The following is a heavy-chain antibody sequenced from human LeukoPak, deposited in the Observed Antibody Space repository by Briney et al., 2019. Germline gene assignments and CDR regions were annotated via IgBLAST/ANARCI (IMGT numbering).Heavy chain of an antibody. CDR1: GVSIRSGGYH. Sequence: SETLSLTCTVSGVSIRSGGYHWSWIRQHPGKGLEWIGYIYYSGSTYYNSALKRRATIRVDASKNQLPLMLSPVAAANTAVYYCAREVSQNKAAIPHNWFDPWGQGTLVTVSS. CDR2: IYYSGST. CDR3: AREVSQNKAAIPHNWFDP. V-gene: IGHV4-31*03. D-gene: IGHD2-2*02. J-gene: IGHJ5*02.